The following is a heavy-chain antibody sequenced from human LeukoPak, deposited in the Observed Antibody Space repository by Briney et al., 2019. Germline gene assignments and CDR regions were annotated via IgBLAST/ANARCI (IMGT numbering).Heavy chain of an antibody. CDR3: ARLAVDIVATHYYYYYGMDV. CDR1: GGSFSGYY. J-gene: IGHJ6*02. V-gene: IGHV4-34*01. D-gene: IGHD5-12*01. Sequence: SETLSLTCAVYGGSFSGYYWSWIRQPLGKGLEWIGEIYHSGSTNYNPSLKSRVTISVDKSKNQFSLKLSSVTAADTAVYYCARLAVDIVATHYYYYYGMDVWGQGTTVTVSS. CDR2: IYHSGST.